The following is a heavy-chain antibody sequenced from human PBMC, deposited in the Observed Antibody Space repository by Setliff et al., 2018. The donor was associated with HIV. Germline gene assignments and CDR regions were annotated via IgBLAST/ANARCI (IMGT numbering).Heavy chain of an antibody. J-gene: IGHJ3*01. V-gene: IGHV1-2*06. D-gene: IGHD1-26*01. CDR3: AKQGYSDSLYAFDV. Sequence: GASEKVSCKTSGYTFTAYYIYWVRQAPGHGLELMGRIHPNTGSTNYLQEFQGRVTITRDTSMSTVYMALTGLTSDDTAVYYCAKQGYSDSLYAFDVWGQGTMVTVSS. CDR2: IHPNTGST. CDR1: GYTFTAYY.